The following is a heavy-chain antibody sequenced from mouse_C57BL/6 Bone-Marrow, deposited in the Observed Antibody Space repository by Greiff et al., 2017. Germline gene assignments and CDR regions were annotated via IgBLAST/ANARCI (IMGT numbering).Heavy chain of an antibody. CDR1: GFTFSSYA. Sequence: EVQLVESGGGLVKPGGSLKLSCAASGFTFSSYAMSWVRQTPEKRLEWVATISDGGSYTYYPDNVKGRFTISRDNAKNNLYLQMSHLKSEDTAMYYCARGDYYGSSYSYWGQGTTLTVSS. D-gene: IGHD1-1*01. J-gene: IGHJ2*01. V-gene: IGHV5-4*01. CDR3: ARGDYYGSSYSY. CDR2: ISDGGSYT.